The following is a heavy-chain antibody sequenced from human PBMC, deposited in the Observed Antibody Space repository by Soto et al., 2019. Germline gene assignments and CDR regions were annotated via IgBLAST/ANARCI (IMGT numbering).Heavy chain of an antibody. D-gene: IGHD3-22*01. CDR1: GGSISTYY. Sequence: SETLSLTCTVSGGSISTYYWSWIRQPPGKGLEWIGYIYYSGGTNYNPSLKSRVTISVDTSKNQFSLKLSSVTAADTAVYYCARQSNYYDRSGYKDYFDYWAQGTLVTVSS. CDR3: ARQSNYYDRSGYKDYFDY. CDR2: IYYSGGT. J-gene: IGHJ4*02. V-gene: IGHV4-59*08.